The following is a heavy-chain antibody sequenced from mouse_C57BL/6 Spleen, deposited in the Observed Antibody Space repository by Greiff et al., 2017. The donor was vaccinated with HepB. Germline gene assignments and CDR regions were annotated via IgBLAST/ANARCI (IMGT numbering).Heavy chain of an antibody. Sequence: EVKVVESGGGLVKPGGSLKLSCAASGFTFSSYAMSWVRQTPEKRLEWVATISDGGSYTYYPDNVKGRFTISRDNAKNNLYLQMSHLKSEDTAMYYCARGSITTVVAPWGQGTLVTVSA. J-gene: IGHJ3*01. CDR1: GFTFSSYA. CDR2: ISDGGSYT. V-gene: IGHV5-4*03. CDR3: ARGSITTVVAP. D-gene: IGHD1-1*01.